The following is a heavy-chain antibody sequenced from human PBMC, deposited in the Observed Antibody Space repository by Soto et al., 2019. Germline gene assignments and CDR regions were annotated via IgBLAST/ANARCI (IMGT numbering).Heavy chain of an antibody. D-gene: IGHD6-19*01. V-gene: IGHV3-23*01. CDR2: ISGSGGST. CDR1: GFTFSTYG. J-gene: IGHJ4*02. Sequence: EVQLLESGGGLVQPGGSLILSCAASGFTFSTYGMSWVRQAPGKGLEWVSIISGSGGSTYYAATVKGRFTISRDNSKHTLYLQINRLRAEDTAVYHCAKDPATIAVAGTFDYWGQGTLVIFSS. CDR3: AKDPATIAVAGTFDY.